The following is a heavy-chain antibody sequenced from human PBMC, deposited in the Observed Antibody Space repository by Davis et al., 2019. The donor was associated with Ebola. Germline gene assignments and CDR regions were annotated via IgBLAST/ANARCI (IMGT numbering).Heavy chain of an antibody. Sequence: PSETLSLTCAVYGGSFSGYYWSWIRQPPGKGLEWIGEINHSGSTNYNPSLKSRVTISVDTSKNQFSLKLSSVTAADTAVYYCARDPVIAAAGTGDYWGQGTLVTVSS. J-gene: IGHJ4*02. CDR3: ARDPVIAAAGTGDY. D-gene: IGHD6-13*01. CDR2: INHSGST. V-gene: IGHV4-34*01. CDR1: GGSFSGYY.